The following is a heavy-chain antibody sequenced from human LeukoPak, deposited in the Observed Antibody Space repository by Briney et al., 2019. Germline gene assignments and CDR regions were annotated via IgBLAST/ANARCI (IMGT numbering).Heavy chain of an antibody. Sequence: SETLSLTCTVSGGSISSGDYYWSWIRQPPGKGLEWIGYISYSGSTYYNPSLKSRITISVDTSKNQFSLKLSSVTAADTAFYYCARDLEAGGMDVWGHGTTVTVSS. CDR3: ARDLEAGGMDV. J-gene: IGHJ6*02. CDR2: ISYSGST. D-gene: IGHD1-1*01. CDR1: GGSISSGDYY. V-gene: IGHV4-30-4*01.